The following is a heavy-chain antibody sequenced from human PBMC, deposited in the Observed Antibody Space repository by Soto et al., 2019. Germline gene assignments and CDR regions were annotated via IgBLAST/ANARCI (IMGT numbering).Heavy chain of an antibody. D-gene: IGHD2-15*01. V-gene: IGHV4-34*01. CDR3: ASPGYCSDGTCYPDY. Sequence: PSETLSLTCAVYGGSLSGSYWSWIRQPPGTGLEWIGEIHHSGSTYYNPSLKSRVTLSVDTSENQFSLKLNSVTAADTAVYYCASPGYCSDGTCYPDYWGQGTLVTVSS. J-gene: IGHJ4*02. CDR2: IHHSGST. CDR1: GGSLSGSY.